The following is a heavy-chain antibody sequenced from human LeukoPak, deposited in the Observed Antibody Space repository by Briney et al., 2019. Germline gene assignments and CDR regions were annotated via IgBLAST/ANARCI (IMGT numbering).Heavy chain of an antibody. CDR2: ISYDGSNK. J-gene: IGHJ4*02. Sequence: GGSLRLSCAASGFTFSSYGMHWVRQAPGKGLEWVAVISYDGSNKYYADSVKGRFTISRDNSKNTLYLQMNSLRSEDTAVYYCARGYDSSGYYADPFDYWGQGTPVTVSS. D-gene: IGHD3-22*01. V-gene: IGHV3-30*03. CDR3: ARGYDSSGYYADPFDY. CDR1: GFTFSSYG.